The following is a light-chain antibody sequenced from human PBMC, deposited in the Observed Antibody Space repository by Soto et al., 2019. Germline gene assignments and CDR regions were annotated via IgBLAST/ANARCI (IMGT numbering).Light chain of an antibody. CDR1: SSDVGGYNY. CDR2: DVS. V-gene: IGLV2-11*01. CDR3: CSYAGTYTYVV. J-gene: IGLJ2*01. Sequence: QSALTQPRSVSGSPGQSVTISCTGTSSDVGGYNYVSWNQQHPGKAPKLMIYDVSKRPSGVPDRFSGSKSGNTASLTISGLQAEDEADYYCCSYAGTYTYVVFGGGTKVTVL.